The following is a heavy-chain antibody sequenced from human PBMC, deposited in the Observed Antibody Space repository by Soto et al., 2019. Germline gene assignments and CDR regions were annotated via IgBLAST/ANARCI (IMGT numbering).Heavy chain of an antibody. CDR2: IYYSGST. V-gene: IGHV4-31*03. Sequence: QVQLQESGPGLVKPSQTLSLTCTVSGGSISSGGYCWSWIRQHPGKGLEWIGYIYYSGSTYYNPSLKSRVTISVDTSKNQFSLKLSSVTAADTAVYYCAREDIVVVPAAMPGAFDIWGQGTMVTVSS. CDR1: GGSISSGGYC. J-gene: IGHJ3*02. D-gene: IGHD2-2*01. CDR3: AREDIVVVPAAMPGAFDI.